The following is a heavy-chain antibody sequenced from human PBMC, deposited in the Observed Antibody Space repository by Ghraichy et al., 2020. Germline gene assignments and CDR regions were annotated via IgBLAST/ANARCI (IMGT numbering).Heavy chain of an antibody. CDR3: ATGEPHYDFWSGYTPRGHHAFDI. CDR2: FDPEDGET. J-gene: IGHJ3*02. D-gene: IGHD3-3*01. CDR1: GYTLTELS. V-gene: IGHV1-24*01. Sequence: ASVKVSCKVSGYTLTELSMHWVRQAPGKGLEWMGGFDPEDGETIYAQKFQGRVTMTEDTSTDTAYMELSSLRSEDTAVYYCATGEPHYDFWSGYTPRGHHAFDIWGQGTMVTVSS.